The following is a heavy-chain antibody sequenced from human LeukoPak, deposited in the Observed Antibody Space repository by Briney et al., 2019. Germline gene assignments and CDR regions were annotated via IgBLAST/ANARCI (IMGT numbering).Heavy chain of an antibody. D-gene: IGHD6-6*01. CDR1: GYTFSTYG. CDR3: ARSENLYSGYWFDP. Sequence: ASVKVSCKASGYTFSTYGISWVRQAPGQGLEWLGWISGHNDNANYVQEFQDRVTMTTDTSTTTAYMELRSLTSDDTAVYYCARSENLYSGYWFDPWGQGTLVTVSS. J-gene: IGHJ5*02. V-gene: IGHV1-18*01. CDR2: ISGHNDNA.